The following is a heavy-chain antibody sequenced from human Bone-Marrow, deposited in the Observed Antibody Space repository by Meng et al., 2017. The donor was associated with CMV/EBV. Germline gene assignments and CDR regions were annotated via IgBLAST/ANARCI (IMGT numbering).Heavy chain of an antibody. D-gene: IGHD2-2*01. V-gene: IGHV3-15*01. CDR3: ARVRISSTSYLFDY. CDR1: GFTFTTHT. J-gene: IGHJ4*02. Sequence: GESLKISCAASGFTFTTHTMTWVRQAPGKGLEWVGRIKSKTDGGTTDYAAPVKGRFTISRDDSKNTLYLQMNSLKTEDTAVYYCARVRISSTSYLFDYWGQGTLVTVSS. CDR2: IKSKTDGGTT.